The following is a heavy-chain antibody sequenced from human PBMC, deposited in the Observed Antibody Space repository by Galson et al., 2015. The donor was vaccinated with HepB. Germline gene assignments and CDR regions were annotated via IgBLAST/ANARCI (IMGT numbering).Heavy chain of an antibody. CDR2: ISAYNGNT. J-gene: IGHJ5*02. Sequence: SVKVSCKASGYFFPSYGISWLRQAPGQGLEWMGWISAYNGNTNYAQNVQGRLTMTTVTSTSTAYMELRSLRSDDTAVYYCARDSIGYCTGDSCANWFDPWGQGSLVTVSS. CDR1: GYFFPSYG. V-gene: IGHV1-18*04. D-gene: IGHD2-15*01. CDR3: ARDSIGYCTGDSCANWFDP.